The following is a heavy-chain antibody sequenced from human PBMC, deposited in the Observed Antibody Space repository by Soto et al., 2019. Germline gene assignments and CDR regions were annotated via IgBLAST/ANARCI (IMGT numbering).Heavy chain of an antibody. Sequence: GGSQRLSCAASGFTFSSYSMNWVRQAPGKGLEWVSYISSSSSTIYYADSVKGRFTISRDNAKNSLYLQMNSLRDEDTAVYYCARDTIWVGYCTNGVCYYYYYGMDVWGQGTTVTVSS. J-gene: IGHJ6*02. CDR3: ARDTIWVGYCTNGVCYYYYYGMDV. CDR1: GFTFSSYS. D-gene: IGHD2-8*01. V-gene: IGHV3-48*02. CDR2: ISSSSSTI.